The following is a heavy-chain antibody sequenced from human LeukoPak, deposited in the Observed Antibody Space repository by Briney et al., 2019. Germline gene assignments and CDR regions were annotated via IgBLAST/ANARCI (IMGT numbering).Heavy chain of an antibody. J-gene: IGHJ4*02. D-gene: IGHD3-22*01. CDR2: ISTGSSTT. V-gene: IGHV3-48*01. CDR1: EFAFSTYN. Sequence: PGGSLRLSCAASEFAFSTYNMNWVRQAPGKGLEWVSYISTGSSTTYYADSVKGRFTISRDNVENSLYLQMNSLRAEDTAVYYCAKVYYYDSSGYFDYWGQGTLVTVSS. CDR3: AKVYYYDSSGYFDY.